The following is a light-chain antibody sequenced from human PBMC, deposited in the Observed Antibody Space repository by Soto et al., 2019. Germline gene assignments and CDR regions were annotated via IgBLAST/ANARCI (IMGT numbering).Light chain of an antibody. CDR2: EVG. CDR1: SRDVGAYHY. CDR3: SSYSTTTTPCV. J-gene: IGLJ1*01. Sequence: QSVLTQPASVSGSPGQSITISCTGTSRDVGAYHYVSWYQQHPGKAPKLIIYEVGARPSGVSNRFSCSKSGNTASLSISGLQAEDEGDYYCSSYSTTTTPCVFGTGTKVTVL. V-gene: IGLV2-14*01.